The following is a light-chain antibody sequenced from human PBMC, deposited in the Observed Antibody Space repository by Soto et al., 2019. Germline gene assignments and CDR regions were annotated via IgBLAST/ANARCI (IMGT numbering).Light chain of an antibody. V-gene: IGLV2-23*01. J-gene: IGLJ1*01. CDR1: TSDVGGYNL. Sequence: QAALTQPASVSGSPGQSITISCSGTTSDVGGYNLVSWYQQHTAKAPKLLIYEGTQRPSGVSSRFSGSKSGNTASLTISGLQAEDEADYYCRSYASSSSSVFGTGTKVTVL. CDR2: EGT. CDR3: RSYASSSSSV.